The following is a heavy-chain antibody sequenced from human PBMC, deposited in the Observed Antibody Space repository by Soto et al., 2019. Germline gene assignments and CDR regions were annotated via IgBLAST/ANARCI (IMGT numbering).Heavy chain of an antibody. Sequence: SLRLSCASSGFPFSSYAMIWVRQAPGTGLEWVSAISGSGDSTYYADSARGRFSISRDNSKNTLYLQMNSLRAGDTAVYYCAKELLSGTYPSFDYWGQGILVTVSS. J-gene: IGHJ4*02. CDR2: ISGSGDST. CDR1: GFPFSSYA. V-gene: IGHV3-23*01. CDR3: AKELLSGTYPSFDY. D-gene: IGHD1-26*01.